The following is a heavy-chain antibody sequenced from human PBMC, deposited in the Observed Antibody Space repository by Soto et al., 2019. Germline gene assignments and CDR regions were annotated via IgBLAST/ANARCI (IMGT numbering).Heavy chain of an antibody. D-gene: IGHD3-3*01. Sequence: ASVKVSCKASGYTFTSYGISWVRQAPGQGLEWMGWISAYNGNTNYAQKLQGRVTMTTDTSTSTAYMELRSLRSDDTAVYYCARVGTSIFGVVISYYYYCYGMDVWGQGTTVTVSS. V-gene: IGHV1-18*01. CDR3: ARVGTSIFGVVISYYYYCYGMDV. J-gene: IGHJ6*02. CDR1: GYTFTSYG. CDR2: ISAYNGNT.